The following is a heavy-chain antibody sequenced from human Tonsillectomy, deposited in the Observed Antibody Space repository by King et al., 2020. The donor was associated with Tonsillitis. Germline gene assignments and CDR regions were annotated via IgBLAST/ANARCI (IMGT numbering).Heavy chain of an antibody. V-gene: IGHV3-23*04. CDR2: ILGSGGNA. CDR1: GFPFRRFA. D-gene: IGHD4-11*01. J-gene: IGHJ4*02. Sequence: VQLVESGGGLVQPGGSLRLSCAASGFPFRRFAMTWVRQVPGKGLDWVSTILGSGGNAYNADSVKGRFALSRDNSKNTLYLQMSNLRAEDTAVYHCARFVFSNSGYYFDFWGQGTLVTVSS. CDR3: ARFVFSNSGYYFDF.